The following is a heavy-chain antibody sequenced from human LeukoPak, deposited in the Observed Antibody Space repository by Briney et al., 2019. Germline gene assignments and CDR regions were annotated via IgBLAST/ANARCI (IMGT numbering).Heavy chain of an antibody. CDR3: ARDGVLYGSGDNWFDS. V-gene: IGHV3-20*04. CDR2: INWRGDVT. D-gene: IGHD3-10*01. CDR1: GFTFEDHG. Sequence: GGSLRLACATSGFTFEDHGMSWVRQVPGKRLEWVSVINWRGDVTGYAASVWGRFTISRDNAKNSLYLQMNSLGAEDSALYYCARDGVLYGSGDNWFDSWGQGTLVTVS. J-gene: IGHJ5*01.